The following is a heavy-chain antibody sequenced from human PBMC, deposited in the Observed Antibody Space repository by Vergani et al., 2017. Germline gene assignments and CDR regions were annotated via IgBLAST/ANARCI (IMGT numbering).Heavy chain of an antibody. J-gene: IGHJ4*02. V-gene: IGHV3-23*04. CDR3: AKNEYSSSSLFDY. D-gene: IGHD6-6*01. CDR1: GFTFSSYA. Sequence: VQLVESGGGVVQPGRSLRLSCAASGFTFSSYAINWVRQAPGRGLDWVSGISGSGDNTYSADSVKGRFTIARDNSKDTLYLQMNSLRAEDTAVYYCAKNEYSSSSLFDYWGQGTLVTVSS. CDR2: ISGSGDNT.